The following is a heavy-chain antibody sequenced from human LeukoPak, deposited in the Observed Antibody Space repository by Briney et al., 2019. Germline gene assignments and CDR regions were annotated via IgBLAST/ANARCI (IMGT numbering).Heavy chain of an antibody. CDR1: GYTFISYN. V-gene: IGHV1-8*01. D-gene: IGHD2-8*01. CDR2: VNPRSGDA. CDR3: ARGVPLGYCTYGVCYPPYYFDY. J-gene: IGHJ4*02. Sequence: VSVKVSCKASGYTFISYNINWLRQATGQGLEWMGWVNPRSGDAGYLQKFQGRLTITRDSSIDTAYMDLSGLNSGDTAVYYCARGVPLGYCTYGVCYPPYYFDYWGQGTLVTASS.